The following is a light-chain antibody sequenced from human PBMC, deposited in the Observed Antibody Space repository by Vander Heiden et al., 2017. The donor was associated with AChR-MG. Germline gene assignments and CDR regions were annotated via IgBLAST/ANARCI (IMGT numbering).Light chain of an antibody. V-gene: IGKV3-15*01. CDR2: GAS. Sequence: EIVMTQSPATLSVSPGERATLSCRASQSISSNLAWYQQKPGQAPRLLIYGASTRATGIPTRFSGSGSGTEFTLTISSLQSEDFAAYYCQQYNNWASITFGQGTRLEIK. J-gene: IGKJ5*01. CDR3: QQYNNWASIT. CDR1: QSISSN.